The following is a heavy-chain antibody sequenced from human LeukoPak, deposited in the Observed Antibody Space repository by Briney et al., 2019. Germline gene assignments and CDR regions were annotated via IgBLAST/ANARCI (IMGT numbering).Heavy chain of an antibody. V-gene: IGHV3-9*01. CDR3: AKDTVSSGVDY. CDR1: GFTFDDYA. D-gene: IGHD6-25*01. J-gene: IGHJ4*02. Sequence: GRSLRLSCAASGFTFDDYATHWVRQAPGKGLEWVSGISWNSGSIGYADSVKGRFTISRDNAKNSLYLQMNSLRAEDTALYYCAKDTVSSGVDYWGQGTLVTVPS. CDR2: ISWNSGSI.